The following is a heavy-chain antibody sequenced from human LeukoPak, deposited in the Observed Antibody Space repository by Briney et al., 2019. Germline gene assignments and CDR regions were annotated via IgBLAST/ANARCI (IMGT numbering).Heavy chain of an antibody. V-gene: IGHV4-4*07. J-gene: IGHJ5*02. CDR2: IYTSGST. CDR1: GGSISSYY. D-gene: IGHD2-2*01. CDR3: ARDHRPSYCSSTSCYGNWFDP. Sequence: SETLSLTCTVSGGSISSYYWSWIRQPAGKELEWIGRIYTSGSTNYNPSLKSRVTMSVDTSKNQFSLKLSSVTAADTAVYYCARDHRPSYCSSTSCYGNWFDPWGQGTLVTVSS.